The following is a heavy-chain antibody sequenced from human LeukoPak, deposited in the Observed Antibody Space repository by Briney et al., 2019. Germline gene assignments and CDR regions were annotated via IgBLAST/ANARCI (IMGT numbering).Heavy chain of an antibody. CDR3: ARALSRGYSGYDYGLGY. CDR1: GYTFTSYG. J-gene: IGHJ4*02. CDR2: ISAYNGNT. Sequence: APVKVSCKASGYTFTSYGISWVRQAPGQGLEWMGWISAYNGNTNYAQKLQGRVTMTTETSTSTAYMELRSLRSDDTAVYYCARALSRGYSGYDYGLGYWGQGTLVTVS. V-gene: IGHV1-18*01. D-gene: IGHD5-12*01.